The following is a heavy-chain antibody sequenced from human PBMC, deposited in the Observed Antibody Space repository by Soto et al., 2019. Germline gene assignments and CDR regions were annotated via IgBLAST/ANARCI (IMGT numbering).Heavy chain of an antibody. CDR3: AREGGYFDSSGSGVYHYHGVDV. Sequence: PSETLSLTCTVSGGSISTYFWSWIRQPAGGGLEWIGRIYTTGSTNYNPPLKSRVTMSLDTSRNQFSLKLSSVTAADTAAYYCAREGGYFDSSGSGVYHYHGVDVWGQGTTVTVSS. CDR1: GGSISTYF. CDR2: IYTTGST. V-gene: IGHV4-4*07. J-gene: IGHJ6*02. D-gene: IGHD3-22*01.